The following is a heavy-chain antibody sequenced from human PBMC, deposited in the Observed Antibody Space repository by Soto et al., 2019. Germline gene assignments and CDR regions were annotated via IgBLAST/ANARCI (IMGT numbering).Heavy chain of an antibody. CDR2: ISGNGGST. CDR3: AKDRSLYDVSGLDY. Sequence: GGSLRLSCAASGFTFSNYAMSWVRQAPGKGLEWVSGISGNGGSTYYADSVKGRFTISRDNSKNTLYVQMNSLKAEDTAVYYCAKDRSLYDVSGLDYWGQGTLVTVSS. D-gene: IGHD3-22*01. CDR1: GFTFSNYA. J-gene: IGHJ4*02. V-gene: IGHV3-23*01.